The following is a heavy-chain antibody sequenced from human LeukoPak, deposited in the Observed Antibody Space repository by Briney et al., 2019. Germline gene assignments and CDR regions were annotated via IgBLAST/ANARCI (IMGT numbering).Heavy chain of an antibody. CDR3: ARSTGYSSSFDY. CDR1: GFTFSRYA. CDR2: ITYDGSNK. V-gene: IGHV3-30*16. J-gene: IGHJ4*02. Sequence: GGSLRLSCAASGFTFSRYALHWVRKAPGKGQELVAVITYDGSNKYYANSVNGRFTISRDNSKNTLYLQMISLRAEDTAVYYCARSTGYSSSFDYWGQGTLVTVSS. D-gene: IGHD6-13*01.